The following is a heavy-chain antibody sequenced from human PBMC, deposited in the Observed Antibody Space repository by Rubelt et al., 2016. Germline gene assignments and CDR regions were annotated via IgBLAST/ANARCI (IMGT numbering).Heavy chain of an antibody. CDR3: ARQPTVYYFDY. J-gene: IGHJ4*02. Sequence: QVQLQQWGAGLLKPSETLSLTCAVYGGSFSGYYWSWIRQPPGKGLEWIGEINHCGSTNYNPSLKSRGTISVDTSKNQFSLKLSSVTAADTAVYYCARQPTVYYFDYWGQGTLVTVSS. CDR2: INHCGST. CDR1: GGSFSGYY. V-gene: IGHV4-34*01. D-gene: IGHD4-17*01.